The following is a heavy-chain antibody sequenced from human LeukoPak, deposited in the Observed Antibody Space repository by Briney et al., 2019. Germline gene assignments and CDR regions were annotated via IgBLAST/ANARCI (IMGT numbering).Heavy chain of an antibody. CDR1: GFTFSSYS. V-gene: IGHV3-53*01. CDR2: IYSGGST. CDR3: ARAGPIDY. Sequence: GGSLRLSCAASGFTFSSYSMNWVRQAPGKGLEWVSVIYSGGSTYYAASVEGRFTISRDNSKNTVYLQMNSLRVEDTAVYYCARAGPIDYWGQGTLVTVSS. J-gene: IGHJ4*02.